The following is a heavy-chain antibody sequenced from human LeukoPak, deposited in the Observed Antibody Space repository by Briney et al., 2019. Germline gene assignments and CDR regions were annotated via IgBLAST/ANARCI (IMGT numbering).Heavy chain of an antibody. D-gene: IGHD6-13*01. CDR3: ARDSWWTAAGYYYYMDV. V-gene: IGHV4-4*07. CDR2: IHSSGST. CDR1: GDSINSYH. Sequence: SETLSLTCTVSGDSINSYHWSWIRQPAGKGLEWIGRIHSSGSTNYNPSLKSRVTMSKDTSKNQFSLKLSSVTAADTAVYYCARDSWWTAAGYYYYMDVWGKGTTVTVSS. J-gene: IGHJ6*03.